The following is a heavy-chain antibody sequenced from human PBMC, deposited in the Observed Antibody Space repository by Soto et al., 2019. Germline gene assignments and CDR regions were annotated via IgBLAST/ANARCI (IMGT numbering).Heavy chain of an antibody. J-gene: IGHJ4*02. CDR3: ERAPDAYDYIWGSYCSSDY. D-gene: IGHD3-16*02. V-gene: IGHV3-7*01. CDR2: IKQDGSEK. Sequence: SLIRKKKRKGQEWLANIKQDGSEKYYEDSVKGRFTISRDNAKNSLYLQMNSLRAEDTAVYYCERAPDAYDYIWGSYCSSDYWGQGTLVTVSS.